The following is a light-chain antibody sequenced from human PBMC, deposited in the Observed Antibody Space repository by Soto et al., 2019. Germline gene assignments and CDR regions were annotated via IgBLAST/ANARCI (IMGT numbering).Light chain of an antibody. Sequence: DIVMTQSPDSLAVYLGERATINCKSSQSALFNSNNKNYIAWYQQKPGQPPKLLIYWASTRESGVPDRFSGSGSGTDFTLTINSLQAEDVAVYYCQQYFTTPSWTFGQGTTVEIK. CDR3: QQYFTTPSWT. CDR2: WAS. J-gene: IGKJ1*01. V-gene: IGKV4-1*01. CDR1: QSALFNSNNKNY.